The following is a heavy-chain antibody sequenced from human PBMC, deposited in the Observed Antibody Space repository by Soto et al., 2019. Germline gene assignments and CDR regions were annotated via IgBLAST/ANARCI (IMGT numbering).Heavy chain of an antibody. CDR2: TYYTSKWYN. D-gene: IGHD6-6*01. J-gene: IGHJ6*02. V-gene: IGHV6-1*01. CDR1: GDRVSRNSAA. CDR3: ARAKEYTSSSGMDV. Sequence: QTLSLTCAISGDRVSRNSAAWNRIRQSPSRGLEWLGRTYYTSKWYNNYAESVKSRITLNPDTSKNQFSLQLNSLTPEDTAVYYCARAKEYTSSSGMDVWGQGITVTVSS.